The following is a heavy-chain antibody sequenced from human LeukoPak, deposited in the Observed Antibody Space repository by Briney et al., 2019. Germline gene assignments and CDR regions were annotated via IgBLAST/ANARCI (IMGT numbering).Heavy chain of an antibody. CDR3: ARVERYGDYVVYFDY. D-gene: IGHD4-17*01. V-gene: IGHV4-39*07. CDR1: GGSISSKNDY. J-gene: IGHJ4*02. Sequence: PSETLSLTCSVSGGSISSKNDYWGWIRQPPGKGLEWIGEINHSGSTNYNPSLKSRVTISVDTSKNQFSLKLSSVTAADTAVYYCARVERYGDYVVYFDYWGQGTLVTVSS. CDR2: INHSGST.